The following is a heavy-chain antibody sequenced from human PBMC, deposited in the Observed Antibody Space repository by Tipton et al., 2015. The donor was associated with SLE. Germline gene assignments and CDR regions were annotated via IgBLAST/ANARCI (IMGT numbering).Heavy chain of an antibody. V-gene: IGHV4-34*01. CDR3: AGTMVLYYFDY. CDR2: INHSGST. CDR1: GGSFSGYY. J-gene: IGHJ4*02. D-gene: IGHD4/OR15-4a*01. Sequence: TLSLTCAVYGGSFSGYYWSWIRQPPGKGLEWIGEINHSGSTNYNPSLKSRVTISVDTSKNQFSLNLSSVTAADTAVYFCAGTMVLYYFDYWGQGTLVTVSS.